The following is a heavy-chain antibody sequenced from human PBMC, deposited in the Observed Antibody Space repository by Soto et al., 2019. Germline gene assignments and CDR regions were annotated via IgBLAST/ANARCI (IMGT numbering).Heavy chain of an antibody. V-gene: IGHV3-23*01. CDR1: GFTFNDYA. CDR2: ISGSGGHS. J-gene: IGHJ4*02. Sequence: EVQLLESGGGLVQPGGSLRLSCTASGFTFNDYAMAWVRQAPGKGLEWVSSISGSGGHSSYADSVKGRFTISRDNVKNTVTLQMNNLTLDDTAVYYCATSFRYFDNWGQGTRVTVSS. CDR3: ATSFRYFDN. D-gene: IGHD3-9*01.